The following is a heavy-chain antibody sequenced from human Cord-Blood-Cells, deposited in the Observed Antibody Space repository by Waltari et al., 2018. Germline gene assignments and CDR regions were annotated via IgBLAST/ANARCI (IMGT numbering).Heavy chain of an antibody. CDR1: GGSLSSYY. CDR2: IYYSGST. CDR3: ARVAVGASENYYMDV. J-gene: IGHJ6*03. V-gene: IGHV4-59*01. Sequence: QVQLQESGPGLVKPSETLSLTCTVSGGSLSSYYWSWIRQPRGKGLEWIGYIYYSGSTNDNPARKSRVTISIDTSKNQFSLKLSSVTAADTAVYYCARVAVGASENYYMDVWGKGTTVTVSS. D-gene: IGHD1-26*01.